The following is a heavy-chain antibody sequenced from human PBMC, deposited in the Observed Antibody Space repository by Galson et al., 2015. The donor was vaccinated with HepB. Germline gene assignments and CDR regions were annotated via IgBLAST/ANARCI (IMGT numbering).Heavy chain of an antibody. CDR1: GFTFSSYA. J-gene: IGHJ4*02. CDR2: ISGSGGST. D-gene: IGHD2-2*01. V-gene: IGHV3-23*01. CDR3: AKNPYIVVVPAASFDY. Sequence: SLRLSCAASGFTFSSYAMSWVRQAPGKGLEWVSAISGSGGSTYYADSVKGRFTISRDNSKNTLYLQMNSLRAEDTAVYYCAKNPYIVVVPAASFDYWGQGTLVTVSS.